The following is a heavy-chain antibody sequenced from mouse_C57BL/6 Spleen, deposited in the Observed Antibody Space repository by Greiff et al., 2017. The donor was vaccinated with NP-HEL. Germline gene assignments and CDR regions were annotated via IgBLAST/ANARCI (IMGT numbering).Heavy chain of an antibody. D-gene: IGHD4-1*01. V-gene: IGHV3-6*01. CDR2: ISYDGSN. CDR3: ARVRKTGKYFDY. Sequence: EESGPGLVKPSQSLSLTCSVTGYSITSGYYWNWIRQFPGNKLEWMGYISYDGSNNYNPSLKNRISITRDTSKNQFFLKLNSVTTEDTATYYCARVRKTGKYFDYWGQGTTLTVSS. J-gene: IGHJ2*01. CDR1: GYSITSGYY.